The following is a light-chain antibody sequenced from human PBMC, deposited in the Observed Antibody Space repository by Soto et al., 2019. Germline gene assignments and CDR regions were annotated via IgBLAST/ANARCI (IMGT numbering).Light chain of an antibody. V-gene: IGKV3-20*01. CDR2: GAS. CDR1: QSVSSSY. Sequence: EIVLTHSPGTLSLSPGERATLSCRASQSVSSSYLAWYQQKPGQAPRLLIYGASSRATGIPDRFSGSGSATDFTLTISRLEPEDFAVYYCQQYHTSPLTFGGGTKVDIK. CDR3: QQYHTSPLT. J-gene: IGKJ4*01.